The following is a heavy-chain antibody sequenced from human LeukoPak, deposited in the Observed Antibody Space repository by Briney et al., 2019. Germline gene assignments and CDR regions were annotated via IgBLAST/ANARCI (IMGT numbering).Heavy chain of an antibody. D-gene: IGHD3-3*01. CDR2: ISGSSTTI. V-gene: IGHV3-11*01. CDR3: AREGITIFGVANSNWFDP. Sequence: GGSLRLSCAASGFTFSDHYMSWIRQAPGKGLEWVSYISGSSTTIYYADSVRGRFTISRDNGKNSLYLKMNSLRVEDTAIYYCAREGITIFGVANSNWFDPWGQGTLVTVSS. CDR1: GFTFSDHY. J-gene: IGHJ5*02.